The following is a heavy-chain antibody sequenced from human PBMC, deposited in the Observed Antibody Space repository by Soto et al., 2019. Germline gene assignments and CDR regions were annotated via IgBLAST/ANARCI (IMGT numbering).Heavy chain of an antibody. CDR3: AKQIAARPTSFDY. D-gene: IGHD6-6*01. CDR2: ISGSGVIT. Sequence: LRLSCAASGFTFSSYAMSWVRQAPGKGLEWVSAISGSGVITYYADSVKGRFTISRDNSKNTLYLQMNSLRAEDTAVYYCAKQIAARPTSFDYWGQGTLVTVSS. CDR1: GFTFSSYA. J-gene: IGHJ4*02. V-gene: IGHV3-23*01.